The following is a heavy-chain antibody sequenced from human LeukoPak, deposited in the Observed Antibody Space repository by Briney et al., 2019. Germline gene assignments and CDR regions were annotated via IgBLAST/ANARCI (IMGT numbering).Heavy chain of an antibody. V-gene: IGHV1-69*05. Sequence: SVTVSCMASAGTFTSYAISWVRQAPGQGLEWMGGIIPIFGTANYAQKFQGRVTITTDESTSTAYMELSSLRSEDTAVYYCARGVVPAANNNWFDPWGQGTLVTVSS. CDR1: AGTFTSYA. J-gene: IGHJ5*02. D-gene: IGHD2-2*01. CDR2: IIPIFGTA. CDR3: ARGVVPAANNNWFDP.